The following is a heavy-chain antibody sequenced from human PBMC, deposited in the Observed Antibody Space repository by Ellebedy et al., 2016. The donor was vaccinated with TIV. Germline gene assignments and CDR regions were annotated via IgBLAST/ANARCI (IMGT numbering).Heavy chain of an antibody. V-gene: IGHV3-33*01. CDR1: GFTFSSYG. D-gene: IGHD2-15*01. Sequence: GGSLRLXCAASGFTFSSYGMHWVRQAPGKGLEWVAVIWYDGSNKYYADSVKGRFTISRDNSKNTLYLQMNSLRAEDTAVYYCARGSLLDYGMDVWGQGTTVTVSS. CDR3: ARGSLLDYGMDV. J-gene: IGHJ6*02. CDR2: IWYDGSNK.